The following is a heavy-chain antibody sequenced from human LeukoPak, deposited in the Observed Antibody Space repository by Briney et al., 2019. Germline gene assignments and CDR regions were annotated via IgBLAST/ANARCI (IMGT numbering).Heavy chain of an antibody. CDR3: ARHGANYGDYGWFDP. Sequence: GESLKISCKGSGYSFTSYWISWVRQMPGKGLEWMGRIDPSDSYTNYSPSFQGHVTISADKSISTAYLQWSSLKAPDTAMYYCARHGANYGDYGWFDPWGQGTLVTVSS. D-gene: IGHD4-17*01. V-gene: IGHV5-10-1*01. CDR1: GYSFTSYW. J-gene: IGHJ5*02. CDR2: IDPSDSYT.